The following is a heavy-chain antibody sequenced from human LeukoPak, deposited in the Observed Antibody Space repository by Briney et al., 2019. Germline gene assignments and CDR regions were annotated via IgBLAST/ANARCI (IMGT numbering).Heavy chain of an antibody. CDR3: AKSALGDYYNYYYYMDV. CDR2: ISGSGGST. Sequence: GGSLRLSCAASGFTFSSYAMSWVRQAPGKGLEWVSAISGSGGSTYYADSVKGRFTISRDNSKNTLYLQMNSLRAEDTAVYYCAKSALGDYYNYYYYMDVWGKGTTVTVSS. CDR1: GFTFSSYA. V-gene: IGHV3-23*01. D-gene: IGHD4-17*01. J-gene: IGHJ6*03.